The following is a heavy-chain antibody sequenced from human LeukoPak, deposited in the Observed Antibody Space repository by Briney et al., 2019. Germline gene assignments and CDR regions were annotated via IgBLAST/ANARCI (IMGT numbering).Heavy chain of an antibody. CDR2: IYTSGST. D-gene: IGHD1-14*01. V-gene: IGHV4-61*02. CDR1: GGSISSGSYY. CDR3: ARASTTFDD. J-gene: IGHJ4*02. Sequence: SETLSLTCTVSGGSISSGSYYWSWIRQPAGKGLEGIGRIYTSGSTNYNPSLKSRVTISVDTSKNQFSLKLSSVTAADTAVYFCARASTTFDDWGQGTLVTVSS.